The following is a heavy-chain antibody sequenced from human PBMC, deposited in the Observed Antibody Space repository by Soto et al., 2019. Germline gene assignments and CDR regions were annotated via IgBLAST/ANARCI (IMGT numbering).Heavy chain of an antibody. J-gene: IGHJ6*02. Sequence: QVQLQESGPGLVKPSQTLSLTCTVSGGSISSGGYYWSWIRQHPGKGLELLGYIYYSGCTYYNPSIKSRVTIYIDTSKNQFSLKLSSVTAADTAVYYCAREGEDGMDVWGQGTTVTVSS. CDR2: IYYSGCT. CDR3: AREGEDGMDV. V-gene: IGHV4-31*03. CDR1: GGSISSGGYY. D-gene: IGHD2-21*01.